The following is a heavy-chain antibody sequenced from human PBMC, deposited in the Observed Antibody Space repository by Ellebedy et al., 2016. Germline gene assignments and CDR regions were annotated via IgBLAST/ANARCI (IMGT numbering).Heavy chain of an antibody. D-gene: IGHD6-6*01. V-gene: IGHV1-8*01. CDR3: ARSYSSSPNWFDP. CDR1: GYTFTSYD. CDR2: MNPNSGNT. Sequence: ASVKVSXXASGYTFTSYDINWVRQATGQGLEWMGWMNPNSGNTGYAQKFQGRVTMTRNTSISTAYMELRSLRSDDTAVYYCARSYSSSPNWFDPWGQGTLVTVSS. J-gene: IGHJ5*02.